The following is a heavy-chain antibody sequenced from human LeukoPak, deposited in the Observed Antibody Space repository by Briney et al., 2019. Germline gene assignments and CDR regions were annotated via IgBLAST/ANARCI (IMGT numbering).Heavy chain of an antibody. CDR3: ARAADYDILTGYYLNTGDV. CDR2: IKQDGSEK. CDR1: GFTFSSYE. J-gene: IGHJ6*04. Sequence: GSLRLSCAASGFTFSSYEMNWVRQAPGKGLEWVANIKQDGSEKYYVDSVKGRFTISRDNAKNSLYLQMNSLRAEDTAVYYCARAADYDILTGYYLNTGDVWGKGTTVTISS. D-gene: IGHD3-9*01. V-gene: IGHV3-7*03.